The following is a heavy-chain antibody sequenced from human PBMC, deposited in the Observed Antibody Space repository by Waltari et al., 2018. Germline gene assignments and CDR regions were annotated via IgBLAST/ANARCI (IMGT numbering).Heavy chain of an antibody. J-gene: IGHJ4*02. D-gene: IGHD6-6*01. Sequence: EVQLVESGGGLAKPGGSLRLSCAASGFTFNSHAMHWVRQAPGKGLEWVSAISSGGSTYYADSVKGRFTISRDNSKNTLSLQMNSLRAEDTAVYYCAKERAGSSSLDVWGRGVLVTVSS. V-gene: IGHV3-23*04. CDR1: GFTFNSHA. CDR2: ISSGGST. CDR3: AKERAGSSSLDV.